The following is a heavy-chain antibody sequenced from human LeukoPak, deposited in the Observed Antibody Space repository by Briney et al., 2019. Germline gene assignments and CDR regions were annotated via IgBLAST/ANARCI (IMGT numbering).Heavy chain of an antibody. J-gene: IGHJ3*02. V-gene: IGHV3-74*01. CDR1: GFTFSSYW. Sequence: GGSLRLSCAASGFTFSSYWMHWVRQVPGKGLVWVSRVNSDGSSTSYADSVKGRFTISRDNAKNTLYVQMSSLRAEDTAVYYCSTGSGHAFDIWGRGTMVTVSS. CDR3: STGSGHAFDI. CDR2: VNSDGSST. D-gene: IGHD3-10*01.